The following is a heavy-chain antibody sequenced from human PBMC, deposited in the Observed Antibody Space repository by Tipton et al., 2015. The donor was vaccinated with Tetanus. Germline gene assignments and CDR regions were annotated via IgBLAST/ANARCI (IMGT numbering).Heavy chain of an antibody. Sequence: QSGAEVKKPGASVKVSCKASGYTFTSYDINWVRQATGQGLEWMGWMNPNSGNTGYAQKFQGRVTMTRNTSISTAYMELSSLRSEDTAVYYCARHQGSYDFWSGYHYAFDIWGQGTMVTVSS. CDR3: ARHQGSYDFWSGYHYAFDI. CDR2: MNPNSGNT. J-gene: IGHJ3*02. CDR1: GYTFTSYD. V-gene: IGHV1-8*01. D-gene: IGHD3-3*01.